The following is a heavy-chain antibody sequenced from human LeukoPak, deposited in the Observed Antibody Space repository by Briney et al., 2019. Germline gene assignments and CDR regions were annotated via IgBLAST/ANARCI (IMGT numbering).Heavy chain of an antibody. Sequence: PGGSLRLPPAASAFTFSSYAMSWVRQAPGKGLEWVSAISGSGGSTYYADSVKGRFTISRDNSKNTLYLQMNSLRAEDTAVYYCAKGAMVRGVIRYYFDYWGQGTLVTVSS. J-gene: IGHJ4*02. V-gene: IGHV3-23*01. CDR2: ISGSGGST. CDR1: AFTFSSYA. CDR3: AKGAMVRGVIRYYFDY. D-gene: IGHD3-10*01.